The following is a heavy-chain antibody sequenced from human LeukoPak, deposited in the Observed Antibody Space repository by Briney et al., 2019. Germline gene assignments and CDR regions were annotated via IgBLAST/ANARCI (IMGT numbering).Heavy chain of an antibody. V-gene: IGHV4-39*01. CDR2: IYYSGNT. CDR1: GGSISSSRYY. D-gene: IGHD5-18*01. CDR3: ARHDFSAAMTMFDY. Sequence: SETLSLTCTVSGGSISSSRYYWGWIRQPPGKGLEWIGSIYYSGNTYYNPSLKRRVTISVDTSKNHFSLKLSSVTAADTAVYYCARHDFSAAMTMFDYWGQGILVTVSS. J-gene: IGHJ4*02.